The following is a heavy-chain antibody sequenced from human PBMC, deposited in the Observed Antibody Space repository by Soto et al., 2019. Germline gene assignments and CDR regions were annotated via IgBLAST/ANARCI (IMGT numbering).Heavy chain of an antibody. CDR2: ISGSGATT. Sequence: GSLRLSCAASGFTFSNYGMSWVRQAPGKGLEWVSGISGSGATTNYADSVKGRFTIFRDNSKNTLYLQMNSLRAEDTAVYYCAKARASMAWEFDYWGQGTLVTVSS. V-gene: IGHV3-23*01. D-gene: IGHD1-26*01. CDR3: AKARASMAWEFDY. J-gene: IGHJ4*02. CDR1: GFTFSNYG.